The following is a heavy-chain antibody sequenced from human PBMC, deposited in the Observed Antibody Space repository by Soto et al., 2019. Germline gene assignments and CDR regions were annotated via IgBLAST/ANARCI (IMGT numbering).Heavy chain of an antibody. V-gene: IGHV3-15*07. CDR2: VKSKNHGGTT. CDR1: GFTFSNAW. J-gene: IGHJ4*01. CDR3: TTDSYITSIIVRFDY. D-gene: IGHD3-22*01. Sequence: PGGSLRLSCAAPGFTFSNAWINWVRQAPGKGLEWVGRVKSKNHGGTTDFAAPVKGRFAISRDDSKNVVYLEMNSLKAEDTAIYYCTTDSYITSIIVRFDYWGHGTLVTVSS.